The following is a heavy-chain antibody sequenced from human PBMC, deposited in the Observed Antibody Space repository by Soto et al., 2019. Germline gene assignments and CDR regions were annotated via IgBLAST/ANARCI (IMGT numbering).Heavy chain of an antibody. V-gene: IGHV4-59*01. CDR3: ARGYYYDTSGYYSAFDI. D-gene: IGHD3-22*01. CDR2: VYNNGGT. CDR1: GGSISSDY. J-gene: IGHJ3*02. Sequence: SETPSLTCTVSGGSISSDYWSWIRQPPGKGLEWVGYVYNNGGTKYNPSLKSRVTISVDTSNNQFSLKLTSVTAADTAVYYCARGYYYDTSGYYSAFDIWGQGTMVTVSS.